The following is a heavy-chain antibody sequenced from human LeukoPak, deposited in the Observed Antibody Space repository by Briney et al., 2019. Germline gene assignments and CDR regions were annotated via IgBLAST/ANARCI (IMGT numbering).Heavy chain of an antibody. J-gene: IGHJ4*02. CDR2: IIPIFGTA. CDR1: GGTFSSYA. V-gene: IGHV1-69*13. D-gene: IGHD3-22*01. CDR3: AREVPHYYDSSGLDY. Sequence: SVKVSCQASGGTFSSYAISWVRQAPGQGLEWMGGIIPIFGTANYAQRFQGRVTITADESTSTAYMELSSLRSEDTAVYYCAREVPHYYDSSGLDYWGQGTLVTVSS.